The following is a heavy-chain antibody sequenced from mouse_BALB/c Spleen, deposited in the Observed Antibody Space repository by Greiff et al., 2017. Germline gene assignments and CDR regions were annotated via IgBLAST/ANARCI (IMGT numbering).Heavy chain of an antibody. Sequence: EVQGVESGGGLVQPGGSRKLSCAASGFTFSSYGMSWVRQTPDKRLEWVATISSGGSYTYYPDSVKGRFTISRDNAKNTLYLQMSSLKSEDTAMYYCARQDSYYFDYWGQGTTLTVSS. CDR2: ISSGGSYT. CDR1: GFTFSSYG. V-gene: IGHV5-6*01. CDR3: ARQDSYYFDY. J-gene: IGHJ2*01.